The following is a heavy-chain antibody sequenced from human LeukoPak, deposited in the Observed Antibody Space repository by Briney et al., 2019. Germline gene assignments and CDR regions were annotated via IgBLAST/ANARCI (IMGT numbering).Heavy chain of an antibody. Sequence: GGSLRLSCAASGFTFSTYEMNWVRQAPGKGLEWVSAIFTGGSTYYADSVKGRFTISRDNSKNTLYLQMNTLRADDTAVYYCARVVAGTHLDYWGQGTLVTVSS. CDR3: ARVVAGTHLDY. CDR2: IFTGGST. CDR1: GFTFSTYE. D-gene: IGHD6-19*01. V-gene: IGHV3-53*01. J-gene: IGHJ4*02.